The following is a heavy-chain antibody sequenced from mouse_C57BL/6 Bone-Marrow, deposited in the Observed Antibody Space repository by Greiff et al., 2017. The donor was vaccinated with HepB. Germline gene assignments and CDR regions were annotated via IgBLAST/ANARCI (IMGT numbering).Heavy chain of an antibody. CDR2: SRNKANDYTT. D-gene: IGHD2-4*01. Sequence: EVKVVESGGGLVQSGRSLRLSCATSGFTFSDFYMEWVRQAPGKGLEWIAASRNKANDYTTEYSASVKGRFIVSRDTSQSILYLQMNALRAEDTAIYYCARDAPYDYDEGAMDYWGQGTSVTVSS. V-gene: IGHV7-1*01. CDR1: GFTFSDFY. J-gene: IGHJ4*01. CDR3: ARDAPYDYDEGAMDY.